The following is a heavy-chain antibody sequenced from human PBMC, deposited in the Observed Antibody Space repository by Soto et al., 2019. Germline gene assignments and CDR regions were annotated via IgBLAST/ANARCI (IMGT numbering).Heavy chain of an antibody. D-gene: IGHD3-22*01. CDR3: ARSDDSSGYYSYYFDY. V-gene: IGHV4-31*03. CDR2: IYYSGST. CDR1: GGSISGGGYY. Sequence: PSETLSLTCTVSGGSISGGGYYWSWIRQHPGKGLEWIGYIYYSGSTYYNPSLKSRVTISVDTSKNQFSLKLSSVTAADTAVYYCARSDDSSGYYSYYFDYWGQGTLVTVPQ. J-gene: IGHJ4*02.